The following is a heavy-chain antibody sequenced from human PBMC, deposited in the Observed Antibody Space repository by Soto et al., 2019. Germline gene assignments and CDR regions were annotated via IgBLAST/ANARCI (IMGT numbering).Heavy chain of an antibody. CDR1: GYSFTSYW. Sequence: PGESLKISCKGSGYSFTSYWIGWVRQMPGKGLEWMGIIYPGDSDTRYSPSFQGQVTISADKSISTAYLQWSSLKASDTAMYYCARLNYYDSSGYYYYFDYWGQGTLVTVPS. D-gene: IGHD3-22*01. J-gene: IGHJ4*02. CDR3: ARLNYYDSSGYYYYFDY. V-gene: IGHV5-51*01. CDR2: IYPGDSDT.